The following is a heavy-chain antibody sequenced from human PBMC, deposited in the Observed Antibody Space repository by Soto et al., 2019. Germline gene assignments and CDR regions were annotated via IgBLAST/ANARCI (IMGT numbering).Heavy chain of an antibody. J-gene: IGHJ4*02. Sequence: PVGSLRLSCAASGFTFSSYEMNWVRQAPGKGLEWVSYISSSGSTIYYADSVKGRFTISRDNAKNSLYLQMNSLRAEDTAVYYCASEIPGIAARPFDYWGQGTLVTVSS. D-gene: IGHD6-6*01. CDR3: ASEIPGIAARPFDY. CDR2: ISSSGSTI. CDR1: GFTFSSYE. V-gene: IGHV3-48*03.